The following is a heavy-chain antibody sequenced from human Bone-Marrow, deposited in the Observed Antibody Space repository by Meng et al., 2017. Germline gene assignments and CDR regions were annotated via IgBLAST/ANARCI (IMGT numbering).Heavy chain of an antibody. CDR1: GFTFSSYS. J-gene: IGHJ5*02. D-gene: IGHD3-10*01. V-gene: IGHV3-21*01. CDR2: ISSSSSYI. Sequence: GESLKISCAASGFTFSSYSMNWVRQAPGKGLEWVSSISSSSSYIYYADSVKGRFTISRDNSKNTLYLQMNSLRAEDTAVYYCARAPITMVRGVQKKTNWFDPWGQGTLVTVSS. CDR3: ARAPITMVRGVQKKTNWFDP.